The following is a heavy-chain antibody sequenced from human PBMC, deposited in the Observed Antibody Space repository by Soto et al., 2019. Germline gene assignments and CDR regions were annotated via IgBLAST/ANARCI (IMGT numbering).Heavy chain of an antibody. D-gene: IGHD6-13*01. J-gene: IGHJ1*01. CDR1: GFSLSTSGVG. CDR2: IYWNDDK. V-gene: IGHV2-5*01. Sequence: SGPTLVNPTQPLTLTCTFSGFSLSTSGVGVGWIRQPPGKALEWLALIYWNDDKRYSPSLKSRLTITEDTSKNQVVLTMTNMDPVDTATYYCAHSYATYSSSPEYFQHWGQGTLVTVSS. CDR3: AHSYATYSSSPEYFQH.